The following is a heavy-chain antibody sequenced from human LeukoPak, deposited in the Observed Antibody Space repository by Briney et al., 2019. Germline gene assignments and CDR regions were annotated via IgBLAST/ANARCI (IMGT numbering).Heavy chain of an antibody. Sequence: TSETLSLTCNVSGGAVSSYYWSWIRQPPGKGLEWIGYIYYSGSTNYNRSLKSRVTISADTSKNQFSLKLSSVTAADTAVYYCARLTALEADKHYYYMDVWGKGTTVTVTS. D-gene: IGHD3-3*01. V-gene: IGHV4-59*02. CDR2: IYYSGST. CDR1: GGAVSSYY. J-gene: IGHJ6*03. CDR3: ARLTALEADKHYYYMDV.